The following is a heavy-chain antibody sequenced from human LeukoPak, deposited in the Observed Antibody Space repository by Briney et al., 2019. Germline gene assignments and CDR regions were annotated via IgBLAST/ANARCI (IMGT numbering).Heavy chain of an antibody. J-gene: IGHJ4*02. CDR3: ARATLDN. CDR2: IYSGGST. CDR1: GFIFSSNY. Sequence: GGSLRLSCAASGFIFSSNYISWVRQAPGKGLEWVSVIYSGGSTKYADSVKARFTISRDNSKNTVYLQMNSLRAEDTAVYYCARATLDNWGQGTLVTVSS. V-gene: IGHV3-53*01.